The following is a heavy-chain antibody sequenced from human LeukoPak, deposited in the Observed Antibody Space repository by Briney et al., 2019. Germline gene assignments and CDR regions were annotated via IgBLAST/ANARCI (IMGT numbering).Heavy chain of an antibody. V-gene: IGHV4-30-4*07. J-gene: IGHJ6*03. CDR2: IYYSGST. Sequence: SETLSLTCAVSGGSISSGGYSWSWIRQPPGKGLEWIGYIYYSGSTYYNPSLKSRVTMSVDTSKNQFSLKLSSVTAADTAVYYCARGLTEHSYGYHYYYYMDVWGKGTTVTISS. CDR1: GGSISSGGYS. CDR3: ARGLTEHSYGYHYYYYMDV. D-gene: IGHD5-18*01.